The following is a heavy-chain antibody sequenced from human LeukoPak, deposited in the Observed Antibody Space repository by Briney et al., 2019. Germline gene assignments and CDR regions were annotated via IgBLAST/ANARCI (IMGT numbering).Heavy chain of an antibody. Sequence: GGSLRLSCAASGFTFSTYSMNWVRQAPGKGLEWVSYISSGSSTIYYADSVKGRFTISRDYAKNSLYLQMNSLRAEDTAVYYCAREGYGDFHFDYWGQGTLVTVSS. CDR2: ISSGSSTI. CDR1: GFTFSTYS. CDR3: AREGYGDFHFDY. D-gene: IGHD4-17*01. J-gene: IGHJ4*02. V-gene: IGHV3-48*04.